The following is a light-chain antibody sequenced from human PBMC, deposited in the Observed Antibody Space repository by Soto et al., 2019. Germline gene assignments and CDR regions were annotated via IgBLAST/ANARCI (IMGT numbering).Light chain of an antibody. Sequence: DIQMTQSPSTLSASVGDRVTITCRASQSIGTWLAWYQQKPGKAPKVLIHKASSLESGVPSRFSGSGSGTEFTLTISSLQPADFATYYCQQYNIYPYTFGQGTKVEIK. V-gene: IGKV1-5*03. CDR1: QSIGTW. J-gene: IGKJ2*01. CDR2: KAS. CDR3: QQYNIYPYT.